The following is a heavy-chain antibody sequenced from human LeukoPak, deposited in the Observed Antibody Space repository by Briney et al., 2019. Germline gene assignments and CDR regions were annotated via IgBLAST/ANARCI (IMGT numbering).Heavy chain of an antibody. CDR2: INSDGSGT. D-gene: IGHD7-27*01. CDR1: GFTFSTYW. J-gene: IGHJ4*02. Sequence: PGGSLRLSCAASGFTSGFTFSTYWMHWVRQAPGKGLVWVSYINSDGSGTNYADSVKGRFTISRDNAKNTLYLQMNSLRAEGTAVYYCGRGDLRTGIDSWGQGTLVTVSS. V-gene: IGHV3-74*01. CDR3: GRGDLRTGIDS.